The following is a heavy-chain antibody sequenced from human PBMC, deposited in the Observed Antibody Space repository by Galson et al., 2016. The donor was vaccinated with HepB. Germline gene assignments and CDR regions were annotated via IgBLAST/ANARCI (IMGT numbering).Heavy chain of an antibody. CDR2: IHTGGNT. J-gene: IGHJ6*02. D-gene: IGHD2-2*01. Sequence: SLRLSCAVSGFPVSSNYMTWVRQAPGKGPEWVSVIHTGGNTYYADSVKGRFIISRDNFKNILYLQMNSLRVGDTAVYYCGRDKKLMPRPGMYYYGTDVWGPGTTVTVSS. CDR1: GFPVSSNY. CDR3: GRDKKLMPRPGMYYYGTDV. V-gene: IGHV3-53*01.